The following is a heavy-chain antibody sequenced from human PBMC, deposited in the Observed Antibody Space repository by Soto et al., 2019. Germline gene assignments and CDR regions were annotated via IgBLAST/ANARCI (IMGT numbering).Heavy chain of an antibody. CDR2: IYYSGST. CDR1: GGSISSSSYY. CDR3: ARQPPSTYYYYGMDV. J-gene: IGHJ6*02. Sequence: SETLSLTCTVSGGSISSSSYYWGWIRQPPGKGLEWIGSIYYSGSTYYNPSLKSRVTISVDTSKNQFSLKLSSVTAADTAVYYCARQPPSTYYYYGMDVWGQGTTVTVSS. V-gene: IGHV4-39*01.